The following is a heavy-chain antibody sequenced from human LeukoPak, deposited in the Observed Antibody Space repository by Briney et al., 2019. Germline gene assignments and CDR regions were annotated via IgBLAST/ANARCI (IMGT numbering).Heavy chain of an antibody. CDR1: GLSFSSCW. D-gene: IGHD4-17*01. Sequence: GGSLRLSCAASGLSFSSCWIHWVRQAPGKGLVWVSRINSDGSSTSYADSVKGRFTISRDNAKNTLYLQMNSLRAEDTAVYYCARESVKGAFDIWGRGTMVTVSS. V-gene: IGHV3-74*01. CDR3: ARESVKGAFDI. CDR2: INSDGSST. J-gene: IGHJ3*02.